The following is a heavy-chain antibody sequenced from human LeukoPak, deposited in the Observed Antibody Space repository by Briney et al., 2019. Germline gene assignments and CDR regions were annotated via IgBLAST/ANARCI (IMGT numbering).Heavy chain of an antibody. CDR1: GASISSYY. D-gene: IGHD6-19*01. J-gene: IGHJ4*02. CDR2: VYYSGST. Sequence: PSETLSLTCTVSGASISSYYWSWIRQPPGKCLECLGYVYYSGSTNYNPSLKSRVTMSIDTSNNQFSLKLSSVTAADTAVYYCARGPSGFYMDYWGQGALVTVSS. CDR3: ARGPSGFYMDY. V-gene: IGHV4-59*12.